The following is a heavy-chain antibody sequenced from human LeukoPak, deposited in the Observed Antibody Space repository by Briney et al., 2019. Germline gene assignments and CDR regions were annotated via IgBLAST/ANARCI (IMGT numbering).Heavy chain of an antibody. J-gene: IGHJ3*01. V-gene: IGHV3-23*01. D-gene: IGHD2-15*01. CDR2: ISGSGGST. Sequence: PGGSLRLSCAASGFTFSSYAMSWVRQAPGKGLEWVSAISGSGGSTYYADSVKGRFTISRDNSKNTLYLQMNSLRAEDTAVYYCARANPYCSGGSCYFANWGQGTMVTVSS. CDR1: GFTFSSYA. CDR3: ARANPYCSGGSCYFAN.